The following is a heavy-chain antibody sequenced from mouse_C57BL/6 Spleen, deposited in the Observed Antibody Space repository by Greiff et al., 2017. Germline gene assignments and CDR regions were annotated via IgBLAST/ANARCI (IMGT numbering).Heavy chain of an antibody. CDR2: INPYNGGT. Sequence: EVQLQQSGPVLVKPGASVKMSCKASGYTFTDYYMNWVKQSHGKSLEWIGVINPYNGGTSYNQKFKGKATLTVDKSSSTAYMELNSLTSEDSAVYYCAREIYDGYYAYFDYWGQGTTLTVSS. D-gene: IGHD2-3*01. CDR3: AREIYDGYYAYFDY. CDR1: GYTFTDYY. V-gene: IGHV1-19*01. J-gene: IGHJ2*01.